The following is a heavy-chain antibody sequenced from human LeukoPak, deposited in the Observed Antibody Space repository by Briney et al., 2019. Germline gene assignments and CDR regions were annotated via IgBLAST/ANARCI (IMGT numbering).Heavy chain of an antibody. CDR3: ASWGGVVVPAAIHPFDY. CDR1: GFTVSGNY. V-gene: IGHV3-53*01. J-gene: IGHJ4*02. Sequence: PGGSLRLSCAASGFTVSGNYMSWVRQAPGKGLEWVSVLYSGGSTYYADSVKGRFTISRDNSKNTLYLQMNSLRAEDTAVYYCASWGGVVVPAAIHPFDYWGQGTLVTVSS. CDR2: LYSGGST. D-gene: IGHD2-2*01.